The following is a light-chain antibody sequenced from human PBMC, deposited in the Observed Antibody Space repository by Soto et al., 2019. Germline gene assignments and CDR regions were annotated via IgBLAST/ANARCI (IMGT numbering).Light chain of an antibody. V-gene: IGKV3-20*01. J-gene: IGKJ4*01. CDR3: HQYGSSPLT. Sequence: EIVLTQSPGTLSLSPGQRATLSCWASQSVSSHYVAWYQQKPGQAPRLLIVWASSRPTGSPDRFSGSGSVTDFTLTISRLEPADFAVYYCHQYGSSPLTFGGGTKVEIK. CDR2: WAS. CDR1: QSVSSHY.